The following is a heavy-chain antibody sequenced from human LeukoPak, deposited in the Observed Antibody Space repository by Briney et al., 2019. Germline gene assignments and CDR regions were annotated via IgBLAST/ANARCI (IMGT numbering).Heavy chain of an antibody. CDR1: GGTFSSYA. CDR2: IIPILGTP. D-gene: IGHD3-22*01. CDR3: AXXXXXXXYDNNGAFDF. V-gene: IGHV1-69*04. J-gene: IGHJ4*02. Sequence: ASVKVSCKASGGTFSSYAINWVRQAPGQGLEWMGRIIPILGTPNYAQKFQGRVTITADKSTSTAYMELSSLRSEDTAVYYCAXXXXXXXYDNNGAFDFWGQGTLVTVSS.